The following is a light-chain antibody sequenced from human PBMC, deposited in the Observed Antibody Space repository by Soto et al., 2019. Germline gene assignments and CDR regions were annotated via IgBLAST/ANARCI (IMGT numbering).Light chain of an antibody. CDR3: ASYSTGDTLYV. V-gene: IGLV2-14*01. Sequence: QSALTQYASVSGSPGQSISISCTGTRGDIGPYNYVSWYQYHPGKAPKLLIFDVNSRPSGISNRFSGSKSGNTAYLTISGLQAEDEADYFCASYSTGDTLYVFGSGTKLTVL. J-gene: IGLJ6*01. CDR1: RGDIGPYNY. CDR2: DVN.